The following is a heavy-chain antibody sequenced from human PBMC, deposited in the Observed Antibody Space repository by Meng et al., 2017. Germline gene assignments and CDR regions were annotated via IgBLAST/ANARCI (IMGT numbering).Heavy chain of an antibody. CDR1: GYNFPDDY. V-gene: IGHV1-2*06. CDR2: INPKSGDT. CDR3: ARDEDISAAGKLFGDY. Sequence: QVPRLQTRAEMKKPGASVQVSCKPSGYNFPDDYRRWVRRAPGQGLEWMGRINPKSGDTHYAQKFQARVTMTGDTSISTAYMELSGLRSDDTAMYYCARDEDISAAGKLFGDYWGQGTLVTVSS. D-gene: IGHD6-25*01. J-gene: IGHJ4*02.